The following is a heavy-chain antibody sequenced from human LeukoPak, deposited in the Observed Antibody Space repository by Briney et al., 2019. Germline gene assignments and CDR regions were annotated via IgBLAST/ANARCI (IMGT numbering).Heavy chain of an antibody. CDR3: ARRVAAADNWFDP. CDR1: GYSFTSYW. Sequence: KPGESLKISRKGSGYSFTSYWISWVRQMPGKGLEWMGRIDPSDSYTNYSPSFQGHVTISADKSISTAYLQWSSLKASDTAMYYCARRVAAADNWFDPWGQGTLVTVSS. CDR2: IDPSDSYT. V-gene: IGHV5-10-1*01. D-gene: IGHD6-13*01. J-gene: IGHJ5*02.